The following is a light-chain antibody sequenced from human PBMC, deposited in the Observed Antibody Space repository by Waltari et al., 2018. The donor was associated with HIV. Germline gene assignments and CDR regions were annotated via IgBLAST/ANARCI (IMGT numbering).Light chain of an antibody. CDR1: SSNIGAGYH. Sequence: QSMLTQPPSVSGAPGQRVTISCTGSSSNIGAGYHVPWYQQLPGTAPKLLIYGNSNRPSGVPDRFSGSKSGTSASLAITGLQAEDEADYHCQSHDSSLSGYVFGTGTKVTVL. V-gene: IGLV1-40*01. CDR3: QSHDSSLSGYV. CDR2: GNS. J-gene: IGLJ1*01.